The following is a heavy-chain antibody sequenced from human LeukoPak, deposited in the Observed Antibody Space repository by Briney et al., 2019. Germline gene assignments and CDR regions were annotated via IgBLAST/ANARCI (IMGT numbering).Heavy chain of an antibody. CDR2: INPNSGGT. D-gene: IGHD6-13*01. CDR1: GYTLTDYY. V-gene: IGHV1-2*02. J-gene: IGHJ4*02. CDR3: ATAPGIAAAVPGDY. Sequence: GASVKVSCKASGYTLTDYYMHWERQAPGQGLEWMGWINPNSGGTNYAQKFQGRVTMTRDTSISTAYMELSSLRSDDTAVYYCATAPGIAAAVPGDYWGQGTLVTVSS.